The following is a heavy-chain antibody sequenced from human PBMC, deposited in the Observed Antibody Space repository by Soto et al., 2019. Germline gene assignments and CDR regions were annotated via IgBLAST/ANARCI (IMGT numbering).Heavy chain of an antibody. V-gene: IGHV4-34*01. D-gene: IGHD2-8*02. CDR1: GGSFSGYY. J-gene: IGHJ4*02. Sequence: PSETLSLTCAVYGGSFSGYYWTWIRQPPGTGLEWIGEINHSGSTNYNPSIKSRVTISVETSKNQFSLKMTSVTAADTAVYYCARDKITGLFDYWGQGTLVT. CDR2: INHSGST. CDR3: ARDKITGLFDY.